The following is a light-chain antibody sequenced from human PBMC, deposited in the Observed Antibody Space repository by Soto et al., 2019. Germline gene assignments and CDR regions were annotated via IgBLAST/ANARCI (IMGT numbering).Light chain of an antibody. J-gene: IGKJ1*01. Sequence: EVVMTQSPATLSVSPGERATLSCRATQSVSSSLAWYQQKPGQAPRLLIYDASTRATGITPRFSGNGSGTKFTLTISGLQSEDFAVYYCQQYNNWPETFGQGTKVDIK. CDR2: DAS. CDR1: QSVSSS. CDR3: QQYNNWPET. V-gene: IGKV3-15*01.